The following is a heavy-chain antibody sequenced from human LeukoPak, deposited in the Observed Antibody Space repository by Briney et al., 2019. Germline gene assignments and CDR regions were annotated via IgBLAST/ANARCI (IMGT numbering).Heavy chain of an antibody. V-gene: IGHV1-2*02. D-gene: IGHD3-16*02. CDR3: ARESSRDDYVWGSYRPDY. J-gene: IGHJ4*02. CDR1: GYTFTGYY. CDR2: INPNSGGT. Sequence: ASVKVSCKVSGYTFTGYYMHWVRQAPGQGLEWMGWINPNSGGTNYAQKFQGRVTMTRDTSISTAYMELSRLRSDDTAVYYCARESSRDDYVWGSYRPDYWGQGTLVTVSS.